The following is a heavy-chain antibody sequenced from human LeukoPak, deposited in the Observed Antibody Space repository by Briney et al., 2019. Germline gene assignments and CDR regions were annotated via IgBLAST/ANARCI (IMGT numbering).Heavy chain of an antibody. CDR3: ARSPQYFDSLLDGDSRYYYDY. CDR2: VYYNKRT. J-gene: IGHJ4*02. V-gene: IGHV4-59*01. Sequence: SETLSLTCSVSGGSISSYYWSWIRQPPGKGLEWIGYVYYNKRTNSNPSLKSRVTLSVDTSKNEFSLKLTSMTAADTAVYFCARSPQYFDSLLDGDSRYYYDYWGQGTLVTVSS. D-gene: IGHD3-9*01. CDR1: GGSISSYY.